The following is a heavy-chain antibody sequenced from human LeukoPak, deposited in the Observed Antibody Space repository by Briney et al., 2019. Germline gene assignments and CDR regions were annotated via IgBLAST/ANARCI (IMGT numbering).Heavy chain of an antibody. J-gene: IGHJ4*02. CDR3: ARQLYGSDY. Sequence: PSETLSLTCDVSGVSFSTYYWSWIRQSPEKGLEWIGEVNHSGYTNYNPSLKGRVTISVDTSKNQFSLRLSSVTAADTAVYYCARQLYGSDYWGQGTMVTVSS. CDR1: GVSFSTYY. V-gene: IGHV4-34*01. D-gene: IGHD4-17*01. CDR2: VNHSGYT.